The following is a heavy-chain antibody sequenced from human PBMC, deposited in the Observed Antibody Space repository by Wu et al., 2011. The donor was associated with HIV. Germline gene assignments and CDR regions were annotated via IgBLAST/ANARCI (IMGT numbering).Heavy chain of an antibody. CDR3: ARVGPCSSTSCYMKWFDP. CDR1: GYTFTSYG. Sequence: QVQLVQSGAEVKKPGASVKVSCKASGYTFTSYGISWVRQAPGQGLEWMGWISAHNGNTNYAQKVQGRVAMTRDTSTSTAYMELRSLRSDDTAVYYCARVGPCSSTSCYMKWFDPWAREPWSPVSS. J-gene: IGHJ5*02. D-gene: IGHD2-2*02. CDR2: ISAHNGNT. V-gene: IGHV1-18*01.